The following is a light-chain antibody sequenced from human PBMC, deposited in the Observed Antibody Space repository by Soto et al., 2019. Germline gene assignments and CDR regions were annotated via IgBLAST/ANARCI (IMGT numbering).Light chain of an antibody. CDR3: SSYAGSNILG. V-gene: IGLV2-8*01. J-gene: IGLJ1*01. CDR1: SSDVGGYNF. Sequence: QSVLTQPPSASGSPGQSVTISCTGTSSDVGGYNFVSWYQQHPGKAPKLMIYGVSERPSGVSDRFSGSKSGTTASLTVSGLKAEDEADYYCSSYAGSNILGFGTGTKVT. CDR2: GVS.